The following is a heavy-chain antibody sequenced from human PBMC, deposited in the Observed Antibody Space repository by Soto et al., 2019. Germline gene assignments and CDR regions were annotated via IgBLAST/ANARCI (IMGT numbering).Heavy chain of an antibody. CDR2: IYYSGST. Sequence: PSEALSLTCTVSGGSISSYYWSWIRQPPGKGLEWIGYIYYSGSTNYNPSLKSRVTISVDTSKNQFSLKLSSVTAADTAVYYCASTPLGCSGGSCYSGYFDYWGQGTLVTVSS. J-gene: IGHJ4*02. CDR3: ASTPLGCSGGSCYSGYFDY. D-gene: IGHD2-15*01. V-gene: IGHV4-59*01. CDR1: GGSISSYY.